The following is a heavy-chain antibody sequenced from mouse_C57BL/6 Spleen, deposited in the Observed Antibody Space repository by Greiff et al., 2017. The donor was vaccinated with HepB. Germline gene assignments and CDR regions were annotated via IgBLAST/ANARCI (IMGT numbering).Heavy chain of an antibody. CDR3: ARGPYYYGSSYWYFDV. J-gene: IGHJ1*03. D-gene: IGHD1-1*01. CDR2: ISSGTSTI. V-gene: IGHV5-17*01. CDR1: GFTFSVYG. Sequence: EVHLVESGGGLVKPGGSLKLSCAASGFTFSVYGMHWVRQAPEKGLEWVAYISSGTSTIYYADTVKGRFTISRDNAKNTRFLQMTSLRSEDTAMYYCARGPYYYGSSYWYFDVWGTGTTVTVSS.